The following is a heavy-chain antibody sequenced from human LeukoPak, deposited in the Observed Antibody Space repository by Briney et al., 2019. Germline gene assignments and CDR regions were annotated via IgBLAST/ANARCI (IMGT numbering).Heavy chain of an antibody. CDR1: RFTFSDYY. J-gene: IGHJ4*02. Sequence: PGGSLRLSCAASRFTFSDYYMSWIRQAPGKGLEWVSYISSSSSYTNYADSVKGRFTISRDNAKNSLYLQMNSLRAEDTAVYYCARHGSGSYYFDYWGQGTLVTVSS. CDR2: ISSSSSYT. V-gene: IGHV3-11*06. CDR3: ARHGSGSYYFDY. D-gene: IGHD3-10*01.